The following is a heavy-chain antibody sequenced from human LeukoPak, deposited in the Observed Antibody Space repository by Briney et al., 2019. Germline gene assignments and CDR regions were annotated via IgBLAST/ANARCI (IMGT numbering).Heavy chain of an antibody. Sequence: GGSLRLSCAASRFTFNTYAVNWVRQAPGKGLEWVSAISGNGDITYYADSVRGRFTISRDNSKNTLFLQMSSLRAEDTAVYYRARVKRDCSGGSCYSYDYWGQGTLVTVSS. V-gene: IGHV3-23*01. CDR2: ISGNGDIT. CDR1: RFTFNTYA. J-gene: IGHJ4*02. CDR3: ARVKRDCSGGSCYSYDY. D-gene: IGHD2-15*01.